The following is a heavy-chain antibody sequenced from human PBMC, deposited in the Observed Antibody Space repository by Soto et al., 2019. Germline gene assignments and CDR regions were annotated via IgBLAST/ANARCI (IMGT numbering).Heavy chain of an antibody. CDR2: INPSGGST. V-gene: IGHV1-46*03. D-gene: IGHD2-8*01. CDR3: ARGSLHLYAIGDNWFDP. CDR1: GYTFTSYY. Sequence: QVQLVQSGAEVKKPGASVKVSCKASGYTFTSYYMHWVRQAPGQGLEWMGIINPSGGSTSYAQKFQGRVTMTRDTYTSTVYMELSSLRSEDTAVYYCARGSLHLYAIGDNWFDPWGQGTLVTVSS. J-gene: IGHJ5*02.